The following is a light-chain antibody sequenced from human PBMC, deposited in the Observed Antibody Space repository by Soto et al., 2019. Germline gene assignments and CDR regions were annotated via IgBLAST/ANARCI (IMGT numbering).Light chain of an antibody. CDR3: MQALQSLN. CDR2: FGS. CDR1: QILLHSNGYNY. J-gene: IGKJ5*01. V-gene: IGKV2-28*01. Sequence: DIVITHSPLSLPVTPVDPASISFMSSQILLHSNGYNYLDWYLQKPGQSPQLLIYFGSNRAPGVPDRFSGSGSGKDFTLKINRVEAEDVGTYYCMQALQSLNFGQGTRLEIK.